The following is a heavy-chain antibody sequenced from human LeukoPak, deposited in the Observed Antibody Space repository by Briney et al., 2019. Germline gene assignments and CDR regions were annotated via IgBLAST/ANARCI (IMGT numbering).Heavy chain of an antibody. CDR3: ARGPLRLDY. Sequence: KPSETLSLTCAVYGGSFSGYYWSWIRQPPGKGLEWIGEINHSGSTNYNPSLKSRVTISVDTSKNQFSLKLSSVTAADTAVYYCARGPLRLDYWGQGTLVTVSS. CDR2: INHSGST. V-gene: IGHV4-34*01. J-gene: IGHJ4*02. D-gene: IGHD4-17*01. CDR1: GGSFSGYY.